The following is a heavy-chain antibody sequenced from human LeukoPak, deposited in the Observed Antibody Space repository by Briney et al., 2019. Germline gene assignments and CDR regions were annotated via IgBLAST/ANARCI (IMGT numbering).Heavy chain of an antibody. V-gene: IGHV4-59*01. Sequence: SETLSLTCTVSGGSISSYYWSWIRQPPGKGLEWIGYIYYSGSTNYNPSLKSRVTISVDTSKNQFSLKLSSVTAADTAVYYCARYPYYYGMDVWGQGTTVTVSS. CDR2: IYYSGST. CDR1: GGSISSYY. CDR3: ARYPYYYGMDV. J-gene: IGHJ6*02.